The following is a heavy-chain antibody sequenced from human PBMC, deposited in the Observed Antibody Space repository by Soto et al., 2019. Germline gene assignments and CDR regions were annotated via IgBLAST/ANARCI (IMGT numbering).Heavy chain of an antibody. D-gene: IGHD2-2*01. CDR3: AREKLAIGYCSSTSCYHFDY. CDR2: IIPIFGTA. V-gene: IGHV1-69*13. Sequence: SVKVSCKASGGTFSSYAISWVRQAPGQGLEWMGGIIPIFGTANYAQKFQGRVTITADESTSTAYMELSSLRSEDTAVYYCAREKLAIGYCSSTSCYHFDYWGQGALVTVSS. CDR1: GGTFSSYA. J-gene: IGHJ4*02.